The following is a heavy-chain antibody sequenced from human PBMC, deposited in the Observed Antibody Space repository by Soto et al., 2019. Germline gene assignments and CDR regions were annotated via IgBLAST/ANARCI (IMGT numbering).Heavy chain of an antibody. CDR3: ASREPTVTTLSSQKNYYYYYYMDV. Sequence: QVQLVQSGAEVKKPGSSVKVSCKASGGTFSSYTISWVRQAPGQGLEWMGRIIPILGIANYAQKFQGRVMITADKSTSTAYRELSSLRSEDTAVYYCASREPTVTTLSSQKNYYYYYYMDVWGKGTTVTVSS. CDR2: IIPILGIA. D-gene: IGHD4-17*01. CDR1: GGTFSSYT. J-gene: IGHJ6*03. V-gene: IGHV1-69*02.